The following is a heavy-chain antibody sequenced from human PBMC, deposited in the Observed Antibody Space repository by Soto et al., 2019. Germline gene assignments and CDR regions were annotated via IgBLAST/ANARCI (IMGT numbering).Heavy chain of an antibody. V-gene: IGHV1-69*01. CDR2: IIPIFGTA. CDR1: GGTFSSYA. Sequence: QVQLVQSGAEVKKPGSSVKVSCTASGGTFSSYAISWVRQAPGQGLEGMGGIIPIFGTANYAQKFQGRVTITADQSTSTAYKDQSSLRSEDTAVYSGARASHYYYGSIGSPSDYWGQGTLVTVSS. D-gene: IGHD3-22*01. CDR3: ARASHYYYGSIGSPSDY. J-gene: IGHJ4*02.